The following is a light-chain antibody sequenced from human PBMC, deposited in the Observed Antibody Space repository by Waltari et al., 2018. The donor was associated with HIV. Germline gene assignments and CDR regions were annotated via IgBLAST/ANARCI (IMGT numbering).Light chain of an antibody. CDR2: KDS. CDR1: ALPKHY. V-gene: IGLV3-25*03. CDR3: QSADNSGCWV. J-gene: IGLJ3*02. Sequence: SYELTQPPSVSVSPGQTARITCSGDALPKHYTFWYQQKPGQAPVLVIYKDSERPSGIPERYSASTAGRTVTWTSIGVQAEDEADYYCQSADNSGCWVFGGGTKLTVL.